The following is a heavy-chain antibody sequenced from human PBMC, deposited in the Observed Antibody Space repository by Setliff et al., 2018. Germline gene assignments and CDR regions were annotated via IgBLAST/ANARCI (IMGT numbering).Heavy chain of an antibody. V-gene: IGHV1-2*06. CDR2: IDPNTGGT. D-gene: IGHD2-2*01. J-gene: IGHJ6*02. CDR3: ARGEDIVVVPAGFDDYSNYEDYYYGRDV. CDR1: GYTFTSYA. Sequence: GASVKVSCKASGYTFTSYAMNWVRQAPGQGLEWMGRIDPNTGGTDYAQKFKDRATMTRDSSISTAYLDLSTLRSDDTAVYYCARGEDIVVVPAGFDDYSNYEDYYYGRDVWGQGTTVTVSS.